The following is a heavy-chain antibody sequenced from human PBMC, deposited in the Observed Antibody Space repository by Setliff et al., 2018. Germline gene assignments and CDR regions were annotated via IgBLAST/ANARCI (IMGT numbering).Heavy chain of an antibody. J-gene: IGHJ4*02. CDR3: ARSLGSGSYYNSRPFYSDY. D-gene: IGHD3-10*01. V-gene: IGHV4-61*09. Sequence: SETLSLTCTVSDGSLYSGNYYWSWIRQPAGRGLEWIGHIDPSGNTNYHPSLKSRVTISGDTSKNQFSLKLTSVTAADTAVYFCARSLGSGSYYNSRPFYSDYWGQGTLVTVSS. CDR1: DGSLYSGNYY. CDR2: IDPSGNT.